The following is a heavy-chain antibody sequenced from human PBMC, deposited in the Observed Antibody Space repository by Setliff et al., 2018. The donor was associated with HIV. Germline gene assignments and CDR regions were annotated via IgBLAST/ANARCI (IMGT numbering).Heavy chain of an antibody. V-gene: IGHV4-31*03. CDR3: ARGITVSDVVTTKWLDT. J-gene: IGHJ5*02. CDR2: IYHRGNT. CDR1: GGTINSGGYY. D-gene: IGHD3-3*01. Sequence: SETLSLTCTVSGGTINSGGYYWSWIRQHPGKGLEWIGFIYHRGNTHYNSALKSRVTISKDTPKDQFSLKLTSVTAADTAVYFCARGITVSDVVTTKWLDTWGQGTLVTVSS.